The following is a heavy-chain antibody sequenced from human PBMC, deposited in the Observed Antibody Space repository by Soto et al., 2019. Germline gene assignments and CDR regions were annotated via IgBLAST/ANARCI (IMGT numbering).Heavy chain of an antibody. CDR2: ISGSGDST. D-gene: IGHD3-3*01. Sequence: GGSLRLSCAASGFTFSSYAMSWVRQAPGKGLEWVSAISGSGDSTYYADSVKGRFTISRDNSKNTLYLQMRSLRAEDTAVYYCAKDPVSYYDFWSGPSPYYFDYWGQG. CDR3: AKDPVSYYDFWSGPSPYYFDY. J-gene: IGHJ4*02. V-gene: IGHV3-23*01. CDR1: GFTFSSYA.